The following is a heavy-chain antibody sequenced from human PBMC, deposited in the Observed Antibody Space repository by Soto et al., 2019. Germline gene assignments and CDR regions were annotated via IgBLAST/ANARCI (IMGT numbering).Heavy chain of an antibody. V-gene: IGHV4-31*03. D-gene: IGHD3-22*01. J-gene: IGHJ5*02. CDR1: GGSISDGYY. CDR2: ISDSGST. Sequence: PSETLSLTCTVSGGSISDGYYWSWIRQHPGKGLEWIGSISDSGSTSYNPSLKSRLTISVDTSKNQFSLNLRSVTAADTAVYYCARRDRSGFSYWLDTWGRGTLVTVSS. CDR3: ARRDRSGFSYWLDT.